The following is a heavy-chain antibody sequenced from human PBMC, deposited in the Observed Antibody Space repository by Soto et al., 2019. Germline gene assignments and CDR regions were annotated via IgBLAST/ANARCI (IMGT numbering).Heavy chain of an antibody. CDR2: VSGSGGST. V-gene: IGHV3-23*01. CDR1: GFTFNTYA. D-gene: IGHD3-3*01. CDR3: AKDRRITTFGVVGWAFDI. J-gene: IGHJ3*02. Sequence: EVQLLESGGGLIQPGESLRLFCAASGFTFNTYAMNWVRQAPGKGLEWVSVVSGSGGSTYYSDSVKGRFTISRDNSRSTLYLQMNSLRGEDTAIYYCAKDRRITTFGVVGWAFDIWGQGTMVTVSS.